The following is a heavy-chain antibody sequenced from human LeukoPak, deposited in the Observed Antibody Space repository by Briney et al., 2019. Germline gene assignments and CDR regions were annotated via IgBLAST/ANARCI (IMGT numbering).Heavy chain of an antibody. V-gene: IGHV4-39*01. D-gene: IGHD6-13*01. CDR1: GGSFSGYY. J-gene: IGHJ5*02. Sequence: PSETLSLTCAVYGGSFSGYYWGWIRQPPGKGLEWIGSIYYSGSTYYNPSLKSRVTISVDTSKNQFSLKLSSVTAADTAVYYCARHPRMIAAAGTTPGGFDPWGQGTLVTVSS. CDR2: IYYSGST. CDR3: ARHPRMIAAAGTTPGGFDP.